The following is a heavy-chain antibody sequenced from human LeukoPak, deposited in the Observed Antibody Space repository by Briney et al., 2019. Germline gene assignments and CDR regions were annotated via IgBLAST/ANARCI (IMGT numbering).Heavy chain of an antibody. CDR2: IIPILGIA. CDR3: ARPYGSGSSEGAFDI. D-gene: IGHD3-10*01. CDR1: GGTFSSYA. V-gene: IGHV1-69*04. J-gene: IGHJ3*02. Sequence: SVKVSCKASGGTFSSYAISWVRQAPGQGLEWMGRIIPILGIANYAQKFQGRVTITADKSTSTAYMELSSLRSEDTAVYYCARPYGSGSSEGAFDIWGQGTMVTVSS.